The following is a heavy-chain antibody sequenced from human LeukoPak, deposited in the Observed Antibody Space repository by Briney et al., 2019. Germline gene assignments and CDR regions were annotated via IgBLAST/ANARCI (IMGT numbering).Heavy chain of an antibody. Sequence: PSETLSLTCTVSGGSISNYYWTWIRQPAGKGLEWIGRIFTSGSTNYNPSLKSRVTMSVDTSKNQFSLKLTSVTAADTAVYYCARRRRPAPAAAGFYNNWFDPWGQGPLVPVSS. CDR1: GGSISNYY. CDR3: ARRRRPAPAAAGFYNNWFDP. V-gene: IGHV4-4*07. J-gene: IGHJ5*02. CDR2: IFTSGST. D-gene: IGHD6-13*01.